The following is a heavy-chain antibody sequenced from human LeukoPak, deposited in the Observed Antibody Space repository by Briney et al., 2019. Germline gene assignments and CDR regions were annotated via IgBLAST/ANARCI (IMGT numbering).Heavy chain of an antibody. V-gene: IGHV3-7*03. CDR3: AKETYSDSKQWLATPSGKGPFDY. D-gene: IGHD6-19*01. Sequence: GGSLRLSCAASGFTFTTYWMSWVRQAPGKGLEWVANIKQDGTEKYYVDSVKGRFTISRDNSKNTLYLQMNSLRAEDTAVYYCAKETYSDSKQWLATPSGKGPFDYWGQGTLVTVSS. CDR2: IKQDGTEK. CDR1: GFTFTTYW. J-gene: IGHJ4*02.